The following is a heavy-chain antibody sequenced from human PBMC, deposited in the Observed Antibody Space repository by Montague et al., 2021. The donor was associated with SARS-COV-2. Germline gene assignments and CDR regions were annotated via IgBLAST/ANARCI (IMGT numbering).Heavy chain of an antibody. J-gene: IGHJ6*02. V-gene: IGHV4-34*01. CDR1: SGSFRGYY. Sequence: SETLSLTCAVSSGSFRGYYRSWIRQPPGKGLEWIGEINHSGSTTXSPSLESRVSISVDTSNKQFSLKVTSVTAADTAVYYCARLGAITLVRGITKADFSNYGMDVWGQGTTVTVSS. CDR3: ARLGAITLVRGITKADFSNYGMDV. CDR2: INHSGST. D-gene: IGHD3-10*01.